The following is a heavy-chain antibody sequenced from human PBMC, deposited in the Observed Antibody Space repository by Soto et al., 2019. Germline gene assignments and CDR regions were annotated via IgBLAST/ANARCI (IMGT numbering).Heavy chain of an antibody. V-gene: IGHV1-3*01. D-gene: IGHD2-2*01. Sequence: VSVKVSCKASGYTFTSYAMHWVRQDPGQRLEWMGWINAGNGNTKYSQKFQGRVTITRDTSASTAYTELSSLRSEDTAVYYCARGYRIVVPAAIGWFDPWGQGTLVTVSS. CDR2: INAGNGNT. CDR1: GYTFTSYA. J-gene: IGHJ5*02. CDR3: ARGYRIVVPAAIGWFDP.